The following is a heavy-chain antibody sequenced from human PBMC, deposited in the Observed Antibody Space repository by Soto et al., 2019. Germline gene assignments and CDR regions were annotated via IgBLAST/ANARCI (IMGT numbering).Heavy chain of an antibody. V-gene: IGHV4-4*07. J-gene: IGHJ4*02. Sequence: SETLSLTCTVSGGSIYTYSWTWIRQPAGKGLEWIGHIYSSGSANYNPSLKSRVSMSVDTSRNQFSLKLNSVTAADTAVYYCATIVGANDYWGQGTLVTVSS. CDR2: IYSSGSA. CDR3: ATIVGANDY. CDR1: GGSIYTYS. D-gene: IGHD1-26*01.